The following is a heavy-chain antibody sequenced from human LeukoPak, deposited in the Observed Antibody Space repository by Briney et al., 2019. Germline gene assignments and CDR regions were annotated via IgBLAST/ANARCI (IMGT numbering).Heavy chain of an antibody. Sequence: ASVKVSCKASGYIFTGYYFHWVRQAPGQGLEWMGWINPNNGGTNYAQKFQGRVTMTRDTSITTTYMELSRLISDDTAIYYCARELNYFDFWGQGTLLTVSS. CDR2: INPNNGGT. J-gene: IGHJ4*02. V-gene: IGHV1-2*02. CDR1: GYIFTGYY. CDR3: ARELNYFDF.